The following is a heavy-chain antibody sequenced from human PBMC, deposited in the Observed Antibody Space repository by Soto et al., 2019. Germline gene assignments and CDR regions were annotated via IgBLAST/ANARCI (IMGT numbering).Heavy chain of an antibody. J-gene: IGHJ4*02. CDR3: ARVPMVRGVMAYFDY. CDR2: INAGNGNT. CDR1: GYTFTSYA. V-gene: IGHV1-3*01. D-gene: IGHD3-10*01. Sequence: ASVKVSCKASGYTFTSYAMQWVRQAPGQRLEWMGWINAGNGNTKYSQKFQGRVTITRDTSASTAYMELSSLRSEDTAVYYCARVPMVRGVMAYFDYWGQGTLVTVSS.